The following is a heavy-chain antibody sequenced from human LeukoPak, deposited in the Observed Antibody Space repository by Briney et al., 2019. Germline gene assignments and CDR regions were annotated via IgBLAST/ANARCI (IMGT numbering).Heavy chain of an antibody. Sequence: SETLSLTRTVSGGSISSGGYYWSWIRQHPGKGLEWIGYIYYSGSTYYNPSLKSRVTISVDTSKNQFSLKLSSVTAADTAVYYRARGGVFGASDAFDIWGQGTMVTVSS. V-gene: IGHV4-31*03. CDR2: IYYSGST. D-gene: IGHD2-8*01. CDR3: ARGGVFGASDAFDI. J-gene: IGHJ3*02. CDR1: GGSISSGGYY.